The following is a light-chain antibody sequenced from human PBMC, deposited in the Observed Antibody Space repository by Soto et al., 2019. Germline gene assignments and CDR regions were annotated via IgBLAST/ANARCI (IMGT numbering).Light chain of an antibody. Sequence: EIVLRQSPATLSVSPVGRSTLSCRASESVSSNVAWYQQKPCQTPRLLIYGASTRASGIPLRFSGSGSGTDFTLTISRLEPEDFAVYYCQQYGSSGTFGQGTKVDI. CDR1: ESVSSN. CDR2: GAS. J-gene: IGKJ1*01. CDR3: QQYGSSGT. V-gene: IGKV3-20*01.